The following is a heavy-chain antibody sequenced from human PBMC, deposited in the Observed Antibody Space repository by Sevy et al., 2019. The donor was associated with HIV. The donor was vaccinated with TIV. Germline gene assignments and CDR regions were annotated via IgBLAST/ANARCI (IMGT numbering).Heavy chain of an antibody. CDR3: ARGLYCSGGSCYQDYYYYYMDV. Sequence: SETLSLTCAVYGGSFSGYYWSWIRQPPGKGLEWIGEINHSGSTNYNPSLKSRVTISVDTSKNQCSLKLSSVTAADTAVYYCARGLYCSGGSCYQDYYYYYMDVWGKGTTVTVSS. D-gene: IGHD2-15*01. V-gene: IGHV4-34*01. CDR1: GGSFSGYY. CDR2: INHSGST. J-gene: IGHJ6*03.